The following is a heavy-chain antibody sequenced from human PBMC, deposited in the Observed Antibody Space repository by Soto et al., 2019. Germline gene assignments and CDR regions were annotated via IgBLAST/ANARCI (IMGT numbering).Heavy chain of an antibody. CDR1: GFTFSSYG. CDR2: IWYDGSNK. D-gene: IGHD1-26*01. CDR3: ARVGRRTTREVWWVTNYYYYYYMDV. J-gene: IGHJ6*03. V-gene: IGHV3-33*01. Sequence: QVQLVESGGGVVQPGRSLRLSCAASGFTFSSYGMHWVRQAPGKGLEWVAVIWYDGSNKYYADSVKGRFTISRDNSKNTLYLQMNSLRAEDTAVYYCARVGRRTTREVWWVTNYYYYYYMDVWGKGTTVTVSS.